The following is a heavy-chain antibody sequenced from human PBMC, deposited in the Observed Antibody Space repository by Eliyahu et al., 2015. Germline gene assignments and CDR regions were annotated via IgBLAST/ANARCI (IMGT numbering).Heavy chain of an antibody. CDR1: GASVSSANW. J-gene: IGHJ4*02. D-gene: IGHD6-19*01. CDR3: ASSSGWWRIDN. V-gene: IGHV4-4*02. CDR2: MWHNGNS. Sequence: QVQLQESGPGLVKPSGTLSLTCAVSGASVSSANWWTWVRQSPGKGLEWIGEMWHNGNSDYNPSLKSRVTMWVDKSKNQFSLDLTSVTAADSAVYYCASSSGWWRIDNWGQGTLVTVSS.